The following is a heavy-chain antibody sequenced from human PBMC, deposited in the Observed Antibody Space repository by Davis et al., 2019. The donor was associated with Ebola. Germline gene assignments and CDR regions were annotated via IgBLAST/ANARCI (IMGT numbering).Heavy chain of an antibody. CDR2: VHYSGSS. V-gene: IGHV4-59*01. J-gene: IGHJ4*02. CDR3: ARLVALYDDSGYAYFDY. CDR1: GAAITSYY. Sequence: MPSETLSLTCTVSGAAITSYYWSWIRQPPGKGLEYIGYVHYSGSSNYNPNLKSRVTMSTDTSTMKFSLKLSSVTAADTAVYYCARLVALYDDSGYAYFDYWGLGTLVTVSS. D-gene: IGHD3-22*01.